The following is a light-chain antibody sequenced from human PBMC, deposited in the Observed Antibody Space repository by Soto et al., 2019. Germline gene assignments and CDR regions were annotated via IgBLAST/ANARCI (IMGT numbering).Light chain of an antibody. Sequence: EIVLTQSPGTLYLSPGERATLSCRASQSVRTSYLAWYQQKPGQAPRLLIYGASSRVTGIPDRFSGIGSGTDFALTISRREPEDSAVYYCQQYANAPALTGGGGTKVEIK. CDR3: QQYANAPALT. CDR1: QSVRTSY. V-gene: IGKV3-20*01. CDR2: GAS. J-gene: IGKJ4*01.